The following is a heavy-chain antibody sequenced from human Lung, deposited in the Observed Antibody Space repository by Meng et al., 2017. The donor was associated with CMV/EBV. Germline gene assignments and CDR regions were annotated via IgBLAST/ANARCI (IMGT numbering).Heavy chain of an antibody. CDR3: ASGYIAARTQNLFPAFDI. Sequence: GESXKISCAASGFTFSSYWMHWVRQAPGKGLVWVSRINSDGSSTSYADSVKGRFTISRDNAKNTLYLQMNSLRAEDTAVYYCASGYIAARTQNLFPAFDIWXQGTXVTVSS. D-gene: IGHD6-6*01. J-gene: IGHJ3*02. V-gene: IGHV3-74*01. CDR1: GFTFSSYW. CDR2: INSDGSST.